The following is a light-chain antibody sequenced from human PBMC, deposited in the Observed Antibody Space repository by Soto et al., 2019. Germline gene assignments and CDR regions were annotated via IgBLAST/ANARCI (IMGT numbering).Light chain of an antibody. Sequence: DIQITQSPSTPSASVGDRVTITCRASQSISRWLAWYQQKPGKAPKALIYDASTLRSGVPSRFSGGGSGTEFTLTISXLQPDDFATYYCQQYNTYSTFGQGTRLENK. J-gene: IGKJ5*01. CDR3: QQYNTYST. V-gene: IGKV1-5*01. CDR1: QSISRW. CDR2: DAS.